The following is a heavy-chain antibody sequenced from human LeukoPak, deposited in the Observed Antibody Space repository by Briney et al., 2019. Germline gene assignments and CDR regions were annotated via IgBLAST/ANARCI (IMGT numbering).Heavy chain of an antibody. V-gene: IGHV4-59*08. CDR2: VYDSGTT. J-gene: IGHJ1*01. CDR3: AGRGQRSFRD. Sequence: PSETLSLTCTVSGDSVSSDCWSWIRQPPGKRLEWIGYVYDSGTTAYNPSLKSRLTISLDTSKNQFSLNLTSVTAADTAVYYCAGRGQRSFRDWGQGILVTVSS. CDR1: GDSVSSDC.